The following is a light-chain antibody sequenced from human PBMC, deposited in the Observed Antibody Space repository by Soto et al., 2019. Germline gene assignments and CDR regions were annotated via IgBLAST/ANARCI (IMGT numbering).Light chain of an antibody. CDR2: DDN. CDR1: SPNIGGNS. V-gene: IGLV1-51*01. J-gene: IGLJ1*01. Sequence: SVLTQPPSVSAAPGQKVTISCSGSSPNIGGNSVSWYQQLPGTAPKLLIYDDNKRPSGIPDRFSGSKSGTSATLGITGFQTGDEADYYCGSWDSSLSAYVFGTGTKVTVL. CDR3: GSWDSSLSAYV.